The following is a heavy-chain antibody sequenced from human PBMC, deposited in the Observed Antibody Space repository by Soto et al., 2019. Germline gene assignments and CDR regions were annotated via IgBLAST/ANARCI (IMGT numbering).Heavy chain of an antibody. Sequence: SETLSLTCTVSGGSISSYYWSWIRQPPGKGLEWIGYIYYSGSTNYNPSLKSRVTISVDTSKNQFSLKLSSVTAADTAVYYCARLVRGVIMYFDYWGQGTLVTSPQ. CDR1: GGSISSYY. CDR3: ARLVRGVIMYFDY. V-gene: IGHV4-59*01. D-gene: IGHD3-10*02. CDR2: IYYSGST. J-gene: IGHJ4*02.